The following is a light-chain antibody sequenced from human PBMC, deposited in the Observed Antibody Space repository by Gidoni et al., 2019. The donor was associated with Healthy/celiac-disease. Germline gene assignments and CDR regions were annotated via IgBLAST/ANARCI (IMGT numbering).Light chain of an antibody. Sequence: EIVMTQSQATLSVSPGERATLSCRASQSVSSNLAWYQQKPGQAPRLLIYGASTRATGLPARFSGSGSGTEFTLTISSLQSEDFAVYYCQQYNNWWTFGQGTKVEIK. J-gene: IGKJ1*01. V-gene: IGKV3-15*01. CDR2: GAS. CDR3: QQYNNWWT. CDR1: QSVSSN.